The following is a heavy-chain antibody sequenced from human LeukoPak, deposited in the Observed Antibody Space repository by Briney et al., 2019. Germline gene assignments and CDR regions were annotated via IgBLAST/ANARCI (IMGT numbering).Heavy chain of an antibody. CDR2: IYWDDDK. J-gene: IGHJ4*02. V-gene: IGHV2-5*02. Sequence: SGPTLVKPTQTLTLTCTFSGFSLSTSGVGVGWIRQPPGKALEWPALIYWDDDKRYSPSLKSRLTITKDTSKNQVVLTMTNMDPVDTATYYCAHRSSPFSSGWYKGGPFDYWGQGTLVTVSS. D-gene: IGHD6-19*01. CDR3: AHRSSPFSSGWYKGGPFDY. CDR1: GFSLSTSGVG.